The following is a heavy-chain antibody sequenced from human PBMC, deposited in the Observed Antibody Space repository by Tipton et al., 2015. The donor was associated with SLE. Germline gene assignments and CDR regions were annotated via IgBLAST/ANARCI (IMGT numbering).Heavy chain of an antibody. CDR3: ARRVVAQGQLAFDI. Sequence: TLSLTCTVSGGSISSYYWSWIRQPPGKGLEWIGYIYYSGSTNYNPSLKSRVTITVDTSKNQFSLKLSSVTAADTAVYYRARRVVAQGQLAFDIWGQGTMVTVSS. V-gene: IGHV4-59*01. J-gene: IGHJ3*02. CDR1: GGSISSYY. CDR2: IYYSGST. D-gene: IGHD3-22*01.